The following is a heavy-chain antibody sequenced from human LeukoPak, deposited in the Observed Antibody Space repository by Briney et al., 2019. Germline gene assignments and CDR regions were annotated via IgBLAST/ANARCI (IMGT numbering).Heavy chain of an antibody. D-gene: IGHD3-22*01. CDR3: ASDEYYYDSSGYYGSYYYYMDV. J-gene: IGHJ6*03. CDR1: GGSISSGGYY. V-gene: IGHV4-61*02. CDR2: IYTSGST. Sequence: PSETLSLTCTVSGGSISSGGYYWSWIRQPAGKGLEWIGRIYTSGSTNYNPSLKSRVTISVDTSKNQFSLKLSSVTAADTAVYYCASDEYYYDSSGYYGSYYYYMDVWGKGTTVTVSS.